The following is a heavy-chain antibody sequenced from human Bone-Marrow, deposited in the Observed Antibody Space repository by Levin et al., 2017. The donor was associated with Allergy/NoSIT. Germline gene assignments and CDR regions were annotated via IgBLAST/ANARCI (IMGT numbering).Heavy chain of an antibody. CDR3: ATALVDQWLATGNRYFDL. D-gene: IGHD6-19*01. CDR2: ISSSSSTT. CDR1: GFTFSSYS. V-gene: IGHV3-48*02. J-gene: IGHJ2*01. Sequence: QTGGSLRLSCVASGFTFSSYSMNWVRQAPGKGLECLSYISSSSSTTYYADSVKGRFTVSRDNAKNSLYLQMNSLRDEDTAVYYCATALVDQWLATGNRYFDLWGRGTLVTVSS.